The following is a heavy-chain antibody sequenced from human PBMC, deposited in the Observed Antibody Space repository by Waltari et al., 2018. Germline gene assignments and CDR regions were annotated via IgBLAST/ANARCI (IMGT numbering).Heavy chain of an antibody. CDR2: IYATGST. D-gene: IGHD3-10*01. CDR3: ARLPYNNIYFYYYMDV. V-gene: IGHV4-4*07. J-gene: IGHJ6*03. Sequence: QVQLQESGPGLVKPSETLSLTCTVSNGSISTYYWSWIRQPAGKGLEWIGRIYATGSTNYNPSLKSRVTMSVDTSKNQFSLKLSSVTAADTAVYYCARLPYNNIYFYYYMDVWGKGTTVTVSS. CDR1: NGSISTYY.